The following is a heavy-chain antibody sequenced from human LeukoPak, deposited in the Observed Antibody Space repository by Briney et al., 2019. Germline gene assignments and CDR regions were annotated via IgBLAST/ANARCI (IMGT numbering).Heavy chain of an antibody. CDR3: ARAPGRGGNPGVTDP. J-gene: IGHJ5*02. Sequence: VASVKVSCKASGYTFTSYYMHWVRQAPGQGLEWMGIINPSGGSTSYAQKFQGRVTMTRDTSTSTVYMELSSLRSEDTAVYYCARAPGRGGNPGVTDPWGQGTLVTVSS. V-gene: IGHV1-46*01. D-gene: IGHD4-23*01. CDR1: GYTFTSYY. CDR2: INPSGGST.